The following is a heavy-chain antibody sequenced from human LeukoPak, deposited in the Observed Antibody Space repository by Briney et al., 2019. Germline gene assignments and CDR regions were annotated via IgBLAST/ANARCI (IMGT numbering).Heavy chain of an antibody. Sequence: GGSLRLSCAASGITFSTYSMNWVRQAPGKGLEWVSCTTSSSSDLYYADSVKGRFTISRDNAKNSLYLQMNSLRAEDTAVYYCARVRHYDSSGPFDLWGRGTLVTVSS. D-gene: IGHD3-22*01. J-gene: IGHJ2*01. CDR1: GITFSTYS. CDR3: ARVRHYDSSGPFDL. CDR2: TTSSSSDL. V-gene: IGHV3-21*01.